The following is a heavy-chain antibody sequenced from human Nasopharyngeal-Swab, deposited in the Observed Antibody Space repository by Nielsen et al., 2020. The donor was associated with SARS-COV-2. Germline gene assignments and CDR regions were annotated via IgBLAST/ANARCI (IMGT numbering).Heavy chain of an antibody. J-gene: IGHJ4*02. CDR2: INAGNGNT. Sequence: LRQASGQRLEWMGWINAGNGNTKYSQKFQGRVTITRDTSASTAYMELSSLRSEDTAVYYCARADGDYVHDYWGQGTLVTVSS. D-gene: IGHD4-17*01. V-gene: IGHV1-3*01. CDR3: ARADGDYVHDY.